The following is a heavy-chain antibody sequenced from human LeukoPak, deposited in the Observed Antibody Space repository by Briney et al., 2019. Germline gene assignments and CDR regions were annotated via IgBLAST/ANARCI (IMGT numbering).Heavy chain of an antibody. V-gene: IGHV3-30*04. CDR3: AKARDSLGELSFH. CDR1: GFTFSSYA. Sequence: PGRSLRLSCAASGFTFSSYAMHWVRQAPGKGLEWVAVISYDGSNKYYADSVKGRFTISRDSSKNTVYLQMNSLRAEDTAVYYCAKARDSLGELSFHGGQGTLVTVSS. CDR2: ISYDGSNK. D-gene: IGHD3-16*02. J-gene: IGHJ4*02.